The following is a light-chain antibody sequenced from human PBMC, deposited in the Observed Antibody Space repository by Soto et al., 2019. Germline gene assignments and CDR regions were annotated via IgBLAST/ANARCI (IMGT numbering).Light chain of an antibody. CDR1: ETVATN. J-gene: IGKJ1*01. Sequence: VMTQSPATLSVSPGERATLSCWASETVATNLAWYQQKPGQAPRLLISGASTRAAGISDRFRGSGSGTEFTLTISSLRSEDSAIYYCQQYFEWPPMKFGQGTKVDIK. V-gene: IGKV3-15*01. CDR2: GAS. CDR3: QQYFEWPPMK.